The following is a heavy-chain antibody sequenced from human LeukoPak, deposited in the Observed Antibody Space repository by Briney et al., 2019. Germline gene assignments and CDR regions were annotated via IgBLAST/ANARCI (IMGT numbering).Heavy chain of an antibody. J-gene: IGHJ4*02. CDR1: GFTFSSYW. D-gene: IGHD6-19*01. V-gene: IGHV3-74*01. Sequence: PGGSLRLSCAAYGFTFSSYWMHWVRQAPGKGLVWVSRINSDGSSTSYADSVKGRFTISRDNAKNTLYLQMNSLRAEDTAVYYCASARSSVAGHGNGYWGQGTLVTVSS. CDR2: INSDGSST. CDR3: ASARSSVAGHGNGY.